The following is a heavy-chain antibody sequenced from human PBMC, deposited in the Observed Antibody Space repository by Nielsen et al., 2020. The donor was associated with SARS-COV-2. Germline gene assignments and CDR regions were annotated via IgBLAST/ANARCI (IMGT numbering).Heavy chain of an antibody. Sequence: GESLKISCAASGFTFSSYWMSWVRQAPGKGLEWVANIKQDGSEKYYVDSVKGRFTISRDNAKNSLYLQMNSLRAEDTAVYYCARRYIVGATKDAFDIWGQGTMVTVSS. CDR3: ARRYIVGATKDAFDI. D-gene: IGHD1-26*01. CDR2: IKQDGSEK. V-gene: IGHV3-7*03. CDR1: GFTFSSYW. J-gene: IGHJ3*02.